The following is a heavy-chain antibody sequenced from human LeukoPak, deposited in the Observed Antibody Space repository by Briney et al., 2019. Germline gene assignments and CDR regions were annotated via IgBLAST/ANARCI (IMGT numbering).Heavy chain of an antibody. J-gene: IGHJ4*02. D-gene: IGHD5-24*01. Sequence: PSETLSLTRTVSGASLSSYYWSWIRQPPGKGLEWIGYIYYSGITNYNPSLKSRVTISVDTSNDQFSLKLSSVAAADTAVYCGATGRDGYNSDYWRQ. CDR1: GASLSSYY. CDR3: ATGRDGYNSDY. V-gene: IGHV4-59*01. CDR2: IYYSGIT.